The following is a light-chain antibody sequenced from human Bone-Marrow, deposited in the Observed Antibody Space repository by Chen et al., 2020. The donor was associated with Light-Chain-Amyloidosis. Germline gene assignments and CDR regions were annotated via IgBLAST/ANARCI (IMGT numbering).Light chain of an antibody. V-gene: IGLV8-61*01. J-gene: IGLJ3*02. CDR2: TTN. CDR1: SGSVSTSYY. CDR3: VLYMGSGISG. Sequence: QTVVTQEPSFSVSPGGTVTLTCGLSSGSVSTSYYPSWYQQTPGQAPRTLIYTTNTRSSGVPDRFSGSILGNKAALTITGAQADDESDYYWVLYMGSGISGFGGGTKLTVL.